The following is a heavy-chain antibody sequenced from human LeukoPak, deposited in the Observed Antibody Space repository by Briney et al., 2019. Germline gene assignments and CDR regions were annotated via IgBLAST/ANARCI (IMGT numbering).Heavy chain of an antibody. CDR2: ISGSGSTI. CDR1: GFTFSNYE. CDR3: ARDIVGAGGVAFDI. D-gene: IGHD1-26*01. J-gene: IGHJ3*02. Sequence: QAGGSLRLSCAASGFTFSNYEMNWVRQAPGKGLEWVSYISGSGSTIYYADSVKGRFTISRDNAKNSLYLQMNSLRAEDTAVYCCARDIVGAGGVAFDIWGQGTMVTVSS. V-gene: IGHV3-48*03.